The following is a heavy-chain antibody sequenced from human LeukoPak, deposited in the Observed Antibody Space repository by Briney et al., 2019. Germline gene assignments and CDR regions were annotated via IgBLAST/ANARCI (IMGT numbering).Heavy chain of an antibody. CDR2: ISGSSSYI. V-gene: IGHV3-21*01. Sequence: GGSLRLSCAAYGFTLSSHSMNWVRQAPGKGLEWVSSISGSSSYIHSADSVKGRFTIPRDNAKNSLYLQMNSLRAEDTAVYYCARDLYDSGAYSSPIDYWGQGTLVTVSS. J-gene: IGHJ4*02. CDR1: GFTLSSHS. D-gene: IGHD3-22*01. CDR3: ARDLYDSGAYSSPIDY.